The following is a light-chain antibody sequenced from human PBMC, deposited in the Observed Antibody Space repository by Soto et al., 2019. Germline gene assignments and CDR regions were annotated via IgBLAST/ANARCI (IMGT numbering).Light chain of an antibody. CDR2: EIN. J-gene: IGLJ2*01. CDR1: SSDIGTYRS. CDR3: CSFTSSNTII. V-gene: IGLV2-14*01. Sequence: QSVLTQPASVSGSPGQSITISCTGTSSDIGTYRSVSWYQQYPGEAPKIMIYEINNRPSGVSNRFSGSKSGNTASLTISGLQTEDEADYYCCSFTSSNTIIFGGGTKVTVL.